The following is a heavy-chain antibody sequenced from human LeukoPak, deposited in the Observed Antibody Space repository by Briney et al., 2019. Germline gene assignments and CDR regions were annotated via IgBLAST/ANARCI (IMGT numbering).Heavy chain of an antibody. D-gene: IGHD6-19*01. J-gene: IGHJ4*02. V-gene: IGHV1-8*01. CDR3: ARETVAVGGRDDY. CDR2: MNPNSGNT. Sequence: ASVKVSCKASGYTLTSYDINWVRQATGQGLEWMGWMNPNSGNTGYAQKFQGRVTMTRNTSISTAYMELSSLRSEDTAVYYCARETVAVGGRDDYWGQGTLVTVSS. CDR1: GYTLTSYD.